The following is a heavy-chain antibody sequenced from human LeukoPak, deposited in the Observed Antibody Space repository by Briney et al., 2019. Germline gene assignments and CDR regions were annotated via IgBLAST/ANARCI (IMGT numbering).Heavy chain of an antibody. CDR1: GYTIGSYD. J-gene: IGHJ6*02. V-gene: IGHV1-8*01. CDR3: ATRRITIFGVVRSYYYGMDV. D-gene: IGHD3-3*01. CDR2: MNPNNGDT. Sequence: ASVKVSCKASGYTIGSYDINWVRQAPGQGLEWMGWMNPNNGDTAYAQRFQGRVTMTRNTSISTAYMELSSLRSEDTAVYYCATRRITIFGVVRSYYYGMDVWGQGTTVTVSS.